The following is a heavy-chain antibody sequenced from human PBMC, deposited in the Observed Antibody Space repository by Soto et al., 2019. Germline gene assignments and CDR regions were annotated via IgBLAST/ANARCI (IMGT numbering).Heavy chain of an antibody. CDR2: ISYDGSNK. CDR3: ARDMDSSGYFDY. CDR1: GFTFSSYA. Sequence: GGSLRLSCAASGFTFSSYAMHWVRQAPGKGLEWVAVISYDGSNKYYADSVKGRFTISRDNSKNTLYLQMNSLRAEDTAVYYCARDMDSSGYFDYWGQGTLVTVSS. V-gene: IGHV3-30-3*01. J-gene: IGHJ4*02. D-gene: IGHD3-22*01.